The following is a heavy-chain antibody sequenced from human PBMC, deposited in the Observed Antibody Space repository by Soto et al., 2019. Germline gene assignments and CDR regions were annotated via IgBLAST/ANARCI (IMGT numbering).Heavy chain of an antibody. CDR3: ARDGDQWDQRVCDN. J-gene: IGHJ4*02. CDR2: ISAHRGHT. V-gene: IGHV1-18*01. CDR1: GYISGHYG. Sequence: QVQLVQSAPEMAKPGASVKVSCRASGYISGHYGISWVRQGPGQGLEWMGWISAHRGHTNYAHKFRGRATRTTDPSAATVSMELTNLLSDDAAVYYCARDGDQWDQRVCDNWGQGTVVTVSS. D-gene: IGHD1-26*01.